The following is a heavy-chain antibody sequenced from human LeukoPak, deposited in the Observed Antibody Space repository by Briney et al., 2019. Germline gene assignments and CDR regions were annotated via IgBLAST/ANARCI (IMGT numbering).Heavy chain of an antibody. Sequence: GGSLRLSCAASGFTFSSYWMHWVRQAPGKGLVWVSRITSDGTSTSYADSVKGRFTISRDNAKNTLYLQMNSLRAEDTAVYYCARGGGDRRLGAFDIWGQGTMVTVSS. V-gene: IGHV3-74*01. CDR2: ITSDGTST. CDR3: ARGGGDRRLGAFDI. D-gene: IGHD3-16*01. CDR1: GFTFSSYW. J-gene: IGHJ3*02.